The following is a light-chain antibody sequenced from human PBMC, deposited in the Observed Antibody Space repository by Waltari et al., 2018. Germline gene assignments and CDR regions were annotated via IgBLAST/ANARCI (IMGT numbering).Light chain of an antibody. Sequence: YVLTQPPSVSVAPGETATITCGGDTIGSKSVHWYHQKPGRAPILVIDYDTDRPSGIPERCSGSNSGNTAILTISGVEAGDEADYYCQVWDDDTDQVIFGGGTKLTVL. CDR3: QVWDDDTDQVI. CDR2: YDT. V-gene: IGLV3-21*04. CDR1: TIGSKS. J-gene: IGLJ2*01.